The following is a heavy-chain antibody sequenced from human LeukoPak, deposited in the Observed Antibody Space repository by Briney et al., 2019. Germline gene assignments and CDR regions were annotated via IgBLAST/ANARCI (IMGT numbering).Heavy chain of an antibody. V-gene: IGHV3-7*01. D-gene: IGHD2-15*01. Sequence: GGSLRLSCAASGFTFSSYFMSWGRQAPGKGLEWVANIKKDGSEKYYVDSVKGRFTISRDNAKTSLYLQMNSLRAEDPAVYYCARDHDRYCSGGSCSEFDYWGQGALVTVSS. J-gene: IGHJ4*02. CDR2: IKKDGSEK. CDR3: ARDHDRYCSGGSCSEFDY. CDR1: GFTFSSYF.